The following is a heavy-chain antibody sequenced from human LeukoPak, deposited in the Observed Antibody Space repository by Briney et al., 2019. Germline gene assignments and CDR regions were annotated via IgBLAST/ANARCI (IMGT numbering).Heavy chain of an antibody. D-gene: IGHD1-1*01. V-gene: IGHV3-48*03. J-gene: IGHJ4*02. Sequence: GGSPRHSCAASGVTFISYEMSWGRHAPGEGLEWVSYISSSVGSIYYADSVKGRFTISRDNAKNSLSLQMNIRTAEARGVYYCARDSGTPPGYFEYWGQGTLVTVSS. CDR2: ISSSVGSI. CDR1: GVTFISYE. CDR3: ARDSGTPPGYFEY.